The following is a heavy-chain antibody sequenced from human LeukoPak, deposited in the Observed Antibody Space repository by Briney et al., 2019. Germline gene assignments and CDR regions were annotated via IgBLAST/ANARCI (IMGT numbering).Heavy chain of an antibody. Sequence: SETLSLTCAVYGGSFSGYYWSWIRQPPGKGLEWIGEINHSGSTNYNPSLKSRVTIPVDTSKNQFSLKLSSVTAADTAVYYCARVRDTAMVTGHFDYWGQGTLVTVSS. CDR3: ARVRDTAMVTGHFDY. D-gene: IGHD5-18*01. V-gene: IGHV4-34*01. J-gene: IGHJ4*02. CDR2: INHSGST. CDR1: GGSFSGYY.